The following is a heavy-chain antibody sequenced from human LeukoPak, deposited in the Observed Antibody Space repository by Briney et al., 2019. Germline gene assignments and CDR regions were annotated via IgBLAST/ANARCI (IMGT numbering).Heavy chain of an antibody. CDR1: GYTFTSNY. V-gene: IGHV1-46*01. CDR2: INPSGGTT. CDR3: ARATADIVATILDY. J-gene: IGHJ4*02. D-gene: IGHD5-12*01. Sequence: GASVKVSCKASGYTFTSNYMHWVRQAPGQGLEWMGIINPSGGTTIYAQKFQGRVTMTRDTSTSTVYMELSSLRSEDTAVYYCARATADIVATILDYWGQGTLVTVSS.